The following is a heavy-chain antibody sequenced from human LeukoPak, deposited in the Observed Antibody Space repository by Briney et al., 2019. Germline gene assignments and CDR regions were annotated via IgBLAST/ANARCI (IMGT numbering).Heavy chain of an antibody. CDR3: AKSNGSWYSYYFDY. J-gene: IGHJ4*02. CDR1: GFTYSSYA. V-gene: IGHV3-23*01. Sequence: GGSLRLSCAASGFTYSSYAMSWVRQAPGKGLEWVSAISGSGGSTYYSASVKARFTISIDNSKNTLYLQMNSLRAEDTAVYYCAKSNGSWYSYYFDYWGQGTPVTVSS. D-gene: IGHD6-13*01. CDR2: ISGSGGST.